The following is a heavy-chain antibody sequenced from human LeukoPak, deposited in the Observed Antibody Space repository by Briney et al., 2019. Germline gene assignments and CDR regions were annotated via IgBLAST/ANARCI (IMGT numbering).Heavy chain of an antibody. Sequence: GGSLRLSCEASGFSFSNYAMRWVRQAPGKGLEWVSVISDSGGRSYYAESVKGRFTISRDNSKNTLFLQMNSLRAEDTATYYRTKHGEAYCDSKTDFWGQGTLVTVSS. CDR2: ISDSGGRS. D-gene: IGHD4-17*01. CDR1: GFSFSNYA. CDR3: TKHGEAYCDSKTDF. V-gene: IGHV3-23*01. J-gene: IGHJ4*02.